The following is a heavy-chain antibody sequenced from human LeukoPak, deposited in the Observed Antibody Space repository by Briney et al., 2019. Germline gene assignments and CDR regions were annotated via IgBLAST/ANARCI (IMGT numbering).Heavy chain of an antibody. CDR1: GYTFTSYG. CDR2: ISAYNGNT. Sequence: ASVKVSYKASGYTFTSYGISWVRQAPGQGLEWMGWISAYNGNTNYAQKLQGRVTMTTDTSTSTAYMELRGLRSDDTAVYYCARDRVTYYDFWSGYVVDYWGQGTLVTVSS. D-gene: IGHD3-3*01. CDR3: ARDRVTYYDFWSGYVVDY. J-gene: IGHJ4*02. V-gene: IGHV1-18*01.